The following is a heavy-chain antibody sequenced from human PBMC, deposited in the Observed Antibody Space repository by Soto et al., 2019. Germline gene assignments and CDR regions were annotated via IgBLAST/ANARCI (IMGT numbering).Heavy chain of an antibody. CDR3: ARDTSRVWFGELLYFPHYGMDV. J-gene: IGHJ6*02. V-gene: IGHV1-18*01. CDR1: GYTFTSYG. CDR2: ISAYNGNT. D-gene: IGHD3-10*01. Sequence: SVKVSCKASGYTFTSYGISWVREAPVQGLEWMGWISAYNGNTNYSQKLQGRVAMTTDTSTSTAYMELRSLRSDDTAVYYCARDTSRVWFGELLYFPHYGMDVWGQGTTVTVSS.